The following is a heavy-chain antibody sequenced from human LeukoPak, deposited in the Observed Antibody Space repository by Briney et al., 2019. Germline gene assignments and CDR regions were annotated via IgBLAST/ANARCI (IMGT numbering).Heavy chain of an antibody. CDR2: ISSSRYI. CDR3: ARCTTGKTFGSLREIKKSREIDY. V-gene: IGHV3-21*01. CDR1: GFTFSSYS. D-gene: IGHD1-1*01. J-gene: IGHJ4*02. Sequence: GGSLRLSCAASGFTFSSYSMNWVRQAPGKGLEWVSSISSSRYIYYADSGRGRFTISRDNAKNSLFMQMNSLRGEDTAVYYCARCTTGKTFGSLREIKKSREIDYWGQGTLVTVSS.